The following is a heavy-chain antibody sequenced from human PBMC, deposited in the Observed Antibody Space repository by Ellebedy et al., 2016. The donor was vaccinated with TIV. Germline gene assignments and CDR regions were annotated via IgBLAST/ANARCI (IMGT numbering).Heavy chain of an antibody. J-gene: IGHJ4*02. CDR3: ARDENYGAEVIDY. D-gene: IGHD4-17*01. V-gene: IGHV3-30*03. CDR2: ISSDGSNK. CDR1: GFTFSSYG. Sequence: GESLKISCAASGFTFSSYGMHWVRQAPGKGLEWVAVISSDGSNKYYADSVKGRFTISRDNSKNTLYLQMNSLRDEDTAVYYCARDENYGAEVIDYWGQGTLVTVSS.